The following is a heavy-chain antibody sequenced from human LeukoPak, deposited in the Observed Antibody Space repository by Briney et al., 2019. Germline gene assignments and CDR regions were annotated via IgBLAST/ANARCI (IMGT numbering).Heavy chain of an antibody. Sequence: SETLSLTCTVSGGSISGSNYYWNWIRQPAGKGLEWIGRIYTSGSTYYNPSLKSRVTMSVDTSKNQFSLKLSSVTAADTAVYYCARGPDDAFDIWGQGTMVTVSS. CDR1: GGSISGSNYY. CDR2: IYTSGST. J-gene: IGHJ3*02. CDR3: ARGPDDAFDI. V-gene: IGHV4-61*02.